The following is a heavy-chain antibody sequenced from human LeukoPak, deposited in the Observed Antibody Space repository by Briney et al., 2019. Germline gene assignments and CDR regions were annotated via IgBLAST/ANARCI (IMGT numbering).Heavy chain of an antibody. D-gene: IGHD3-3*01. V-gene: IGHV1-8*03. CDR1: GGTFSSYA. Sequence: ASVKVSCKASGGTFSSYAISWVRQAPGQGLEWMGWMNPNSGNTGYAQKFQGRVTITRNTSISTAYMELSSLRSEDTAVYYCARESITILGVATDNWFDPWGQGTLVTVSS. CDR3: ARESITILGVATDNWFDP. CDR2: MNPNSGNT. J-gene: IGHJ5*02.